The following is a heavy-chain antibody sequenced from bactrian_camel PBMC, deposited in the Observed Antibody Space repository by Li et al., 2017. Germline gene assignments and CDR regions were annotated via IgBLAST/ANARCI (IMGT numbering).Heavy chain of an antibody. J-gene: IGHJ6*01. V-gene: IGHV3S1*01. CDR1: VAFSRFC. CDR3: ASRPGKRLGSVADVPPGEFFGY. D-gene: IGHD5*01. CDR2: IDTGDGST. Sequence: HVQLVESGRGSVQAGGSLRLSCHLSVAFSRFCMAWFRQAPGKEREGVAAIDTGDGSTLYLNSVEGRFTISHDNAKNTLCLQMNSLKAEDTAMYYCASRPGKRLGSVADVPPGEFFGYWDRGTQVT.